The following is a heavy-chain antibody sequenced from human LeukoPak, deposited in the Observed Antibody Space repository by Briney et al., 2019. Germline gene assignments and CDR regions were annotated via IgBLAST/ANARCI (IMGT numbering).Heavy chain of an antibody. Sequence: GGSLRLSCAASGFAFNLYGMAWVRQAPGKGLEWVSGISGSAVGTYYADSVKGRFTISRDNPKNVLFLQMNNLRVEDTTVYFCAKLGTYWYFDVWGRGTLVTVSS. J-gene: IGHJ2*01. CDR1: GFAFNLYG. CDR2: ISGSAVGT. V-gene: IGHV3-23*01. D-gene: IGHD3-16*01. CDR3: AKLGTYWYFDV.